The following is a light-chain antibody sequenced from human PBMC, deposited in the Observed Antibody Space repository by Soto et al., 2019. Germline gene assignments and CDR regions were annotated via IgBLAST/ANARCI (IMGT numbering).Light chain of an antibody. CDR2: EVN. Sequence: QSALTQPPSASGSPGQSVTISCTGTSSDVGGYNYVSWYQQHPGKAPKLMIYEVNKRPSGVPDRFSGSKSGNTASLTVSGLQAEDEADYYCNSYTTTSTVVFGGGTKVTVL. V-gene: IGLV2-8*01. CDR3: NSYTTTSTVV. J-gene: IGLJ2*01. CDR1: SSDVGGYNY.